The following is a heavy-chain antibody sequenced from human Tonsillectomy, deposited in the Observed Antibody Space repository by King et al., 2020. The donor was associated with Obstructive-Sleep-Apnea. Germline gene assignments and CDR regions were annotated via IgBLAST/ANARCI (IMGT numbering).Heavy chain of an antibody. CDR2: IISKANNYAT. D-gene: IGHD3-16*02. Sequence: VQLVESGGGLVQPGGSLKLSCAASGFTFSGSAMHWVRQASGEGLEWVGRIISKANNYATAVAASVKGRFTISRDDSKNTAYLQMNSLKTEDTAVYYCTRRLIDIQYGMDVWGQGTTVTVSS. CDR1: GFTFSGSA. V-gene: IGHV3-73*01. J-gene: IGHJ6*02. CDR3: TRRLIDIQYGMDV.